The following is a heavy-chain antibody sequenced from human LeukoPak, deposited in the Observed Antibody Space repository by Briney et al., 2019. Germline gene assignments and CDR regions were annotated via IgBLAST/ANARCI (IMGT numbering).Heavy chain of an antibody. CDR1: GGTFSSYA. CDR3: ARDRTRTGYSSGWYHDY. D-gene: IGHD6-19*01. Sequence: ASVKVSCKASGGTFSSYAISWVRQAPGQGLEWMGRINPNSGGTNYAQKFQGRVTMTRDTSISTAYMELSRLRSDDTAVYYCARDRTRTGYSSGWYHDYWGQGTLVTVSS. V-gene: IGHV1-2*02. CDR2: INPNSGGT. J-gene: IGHJ4*02.